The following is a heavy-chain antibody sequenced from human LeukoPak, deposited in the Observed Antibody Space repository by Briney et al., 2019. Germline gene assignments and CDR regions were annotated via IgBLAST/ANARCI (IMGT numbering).Heavy chain of an antibody. D-gene: IGHD2-15*01. V-gene: IGHV1-24*01. CDR2: FDPEDGET. Sequence: GASVKVSCKVSGYTLTELSMHWVRQAPGKGPEWMGGFDPEDGETIYAQKFQGRVTMTEDTSTDTAYMELSSLRSEDTAVYYCATAGYCSGGSCSYYFDYWGQGTLVTVSS. J-gene: IGHJ4*02. CDR1: GYTLTELS. CDR3: ATAGYCSGGSCSYYFDY.